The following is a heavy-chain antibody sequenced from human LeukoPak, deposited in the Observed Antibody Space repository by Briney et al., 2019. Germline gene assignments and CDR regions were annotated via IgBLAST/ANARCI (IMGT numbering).Heavy chain of an antibody. CDR1: GFTFNKYG. J-gene: IGHJ5*02. Sequence: GGSLRLSCAASGFTFNKYGMHWVRQAPGKGLEWVAVIWYDGSNKKYVESVKGRFTISRDNSKNTVHLQMSSLRGEDTAVYYCAKDAQGIVGAPVNWFGPWGQGTLVTVSS. D-gene: IGHD1-26*01. CDR2: IWYDGSNK. CDR3: AKDAQGIVGAPVNWFGP. V-gene: IGHV3-33*06.